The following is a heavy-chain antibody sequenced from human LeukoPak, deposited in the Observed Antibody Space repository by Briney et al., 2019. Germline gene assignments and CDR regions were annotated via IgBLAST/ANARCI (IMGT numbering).Heavy chain of an antibody. CDR1: GFTFSTYS. Sequence: AGGSLRLSCATSGFTFSTYSMNWVRRAPGKGLEWVSYINSNSTSNSIKYYADSVQGRFTISRDNAKNSLYLQMNSLRAEDTAVYYCARVDAVTTSAFDIWGQGTMVTVSS. J-gene: IGHJ3*02. CDR3: ARVDAVTTSAFDI. V-gene: IGHV3-48*04. D-gene: IGHD4-17*01. CDR2: INSNSTSNSIK.